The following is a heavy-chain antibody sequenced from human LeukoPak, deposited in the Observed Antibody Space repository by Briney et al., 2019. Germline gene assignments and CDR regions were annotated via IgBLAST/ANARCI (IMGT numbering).Heavy chain of an antibody. CDR1: GYSISSGYY. J-gene: IGHJ6*03. Sequence: SETLSLTCTVSGYSISSGYYWSWIRRPPGKGLEWIGEINHSGSTNYNPSLKSRVTISVDTSKNQFSLKLSSVTAADTAVYYCARRLEYYYYYTDVWGKGTTVTISS. V-gene: IGHV4-34*01. CDR2: INHSGST. CDR3: ARRLEYYYYYTDV.